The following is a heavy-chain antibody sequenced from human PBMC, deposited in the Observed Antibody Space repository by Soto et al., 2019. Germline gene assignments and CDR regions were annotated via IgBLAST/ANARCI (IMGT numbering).Heavy chain of an antibody. CDR1: GYNFTTFW. J-gene: IGHJ4*02. CDR2: IYPGDSDT. V-gene: IGHV5-51*01. D-gene: IGHD6-6*01. CDR3: ARQEGSYTSSYDY. Sequence: GESLKISCKGSGYNFTTFWIGWVRQVPGKGLEWMGIIYPGDSDTRYSPSFQGQVTISADKSISTAYLQWSSLKASDTAMYYCARQEGSYTSSYDYWGQGTLVTVSS.